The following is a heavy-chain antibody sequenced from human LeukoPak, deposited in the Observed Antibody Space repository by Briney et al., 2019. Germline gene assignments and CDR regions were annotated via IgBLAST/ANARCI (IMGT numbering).Heavy chain of an antibody. CDR2: INPSGGST. J-gene: IGHJ2*01. CDR1: GYTFTSYY. CDR3: AREVVVVPAAARYFDL. D-gene: IGHD2-2*01. Sequence: ASVKVSCKASGYTFTSYYMHWVRLAPGQGLEWMGIINPSGGSTSYAQKFQGRVTMTRDTSTSTVYMELSSLRSEDTAVYYCAREVVVVPAAARYFDLWGRGTLVTVSS. V-gene: IGHV1-46*01.